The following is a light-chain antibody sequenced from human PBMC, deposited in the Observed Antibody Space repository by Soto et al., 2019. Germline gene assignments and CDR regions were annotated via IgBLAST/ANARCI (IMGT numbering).Light chain of an antibody. J-gene: IGKJ5*01. Sequence: DIQMTQSPSTLSGSVVDRVTITCLASQTISSWLAWYQQKPGKAPSLLIYDASTLRSGVPSRFSGSGSGTEFTLTISSLQADDFATYYCQQSDTYPLTFGQGTRLEIK. CDR2: DAS. CDR3: QQSDTYPLT. V-gene: IGKV1-5*01. CDR1: QTISSW.